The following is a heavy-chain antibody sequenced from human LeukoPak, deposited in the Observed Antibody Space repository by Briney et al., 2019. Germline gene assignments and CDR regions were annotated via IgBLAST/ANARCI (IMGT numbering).Heavy chain of an antibody. J-gene: IGHJ5*02. CDR3: AKAGSGSYYIRDWFDP. Sequence: GGSLRLSCAASGFTFSSYTMCWVRQPPGKGREWVSAISGSGGSTYYADSVKGRFTISRDNSKNTLYLQMNSLRAEDTAVYYCAKAGSGSYYIRDWFDPWGQGTLVTVSS. CDR1: GFTFSSYT. CDR2: ISGSGGST. D-gene: IGHD3-10*01. V-gene: IGHV3-23*01.